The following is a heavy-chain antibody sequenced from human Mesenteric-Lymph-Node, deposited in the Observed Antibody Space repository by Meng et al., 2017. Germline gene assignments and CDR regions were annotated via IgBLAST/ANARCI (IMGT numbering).Heavy chain of an antibody. CDR3: ARDPTREITMVRGVIGAFDI. CDR2: IIPIFGTA. CDR1: GGTFSSYA. J-gene: IGHJ3*02. Sequence: SVKVSCKASGGTFSSYAISWVRQAPGQGLEWMGGIIPIFGTANYAQKFQGRVTITADKSTSTAYMELSSLRSEDTAVYYCARDPTREITMVRGVIGAFDIWGQGRMVTFSS. V-gene: IGHV1-69*06. D-gene: IGHD3-10*01.